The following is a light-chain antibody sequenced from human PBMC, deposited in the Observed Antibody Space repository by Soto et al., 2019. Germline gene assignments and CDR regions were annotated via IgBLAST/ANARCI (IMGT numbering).Light chain of an antibody. V-gene: IGLV2-23*02. J-gene: IGLJ1*01. CDR3: CSYAGSRTLYV. CDR2: EVS. CDR1: SSDVGSYNL. Sequence: QSVLTQPASVSGSPGQSITISCTGTSSDVGSYNLVSWYQQYPGKAPKVMIYEVSKRPSGVSNRFSGSASGNTASLTISGLQAEDEADYYCCSYAGSRTLYVFGTGTKVTVL.